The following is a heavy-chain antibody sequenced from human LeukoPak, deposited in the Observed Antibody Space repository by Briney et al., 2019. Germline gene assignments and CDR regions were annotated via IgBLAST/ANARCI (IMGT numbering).Heavy chain of an antibody. CDR1: GYTFTGYY. J-gene: IGHJ6*02. D-gene: IGHD4-17*01. V-gene: IGHV1-2*02. CDR3: ARVDYGDTYGMDV. CDR2: INPNSGGT. Sequence: ASAKVSCKASGYTFTGYYMHWVRQAPGQGLEWMGWINPNSGGTNYAQKFQGRVTMTRDTSISTAYMELSRLKASDTAMYYCARVDYGDTYGMDVWGQGTTVTVSS.